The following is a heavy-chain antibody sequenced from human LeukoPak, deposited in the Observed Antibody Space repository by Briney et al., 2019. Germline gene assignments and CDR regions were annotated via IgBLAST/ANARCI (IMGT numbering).Heavy chain of an antibody. D-gene: IGHD3-3*01. CDR3: AKGVTIFGVVTHYYYMDV. V-gene: IGHV3-30*02. J-gene: IGHJ6*03. CDR2: IRYDGSNK. CDR1: GFTFSSYG. Sequence: GGSLRLSCAASGFTFSSYGMHWVRQAPGKGLEWVAFIRYDGSNKYYADSVKGRFTISRDNSKNTLYLQMNSQRAEDTAVYYCAKGVTIFGVVTHYYYMDVWGKGTTVTVPS.